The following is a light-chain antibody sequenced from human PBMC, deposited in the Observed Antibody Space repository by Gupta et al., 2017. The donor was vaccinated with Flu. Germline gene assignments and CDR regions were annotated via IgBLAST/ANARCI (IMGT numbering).Light chain of an antibody. CDR3: SSYTISGTLVL. CDR2: DVS. Sequence: QSALTQPAPVSGSPGQPITISCSGTSSDVGGYNHVSWYQHHPGKAPKLLIYDVSNRPSGTSNRFSGSKSGNTASLTISGIQSEDEADYYCSSYTISGTLVLFGGGTKLTVL. V-gene: IGLV2-14*01. CDR1: SSDVGGYNH. J-gene: IGLJ2*01.